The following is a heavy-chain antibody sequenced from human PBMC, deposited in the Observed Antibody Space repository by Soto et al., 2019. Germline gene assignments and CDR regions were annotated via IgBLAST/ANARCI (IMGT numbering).Heavy chain of an antibody. D-gene: IGHD4-17*01. CDR2: ISSSSSTI. V-gene: IGHV3-48*01. Sequence: SGGSLRLSCAASGFTFSSYSMNWVRQAPGKGLEWVSYISSSSSTIYYADSVKGRFTISRDNAKNSLYLQMNSLRAEDTAVYYCARDAGDYEVDYWGQGTLVTVSS. CDR1: GFTFSSYS. CDR3: ARDAGDYEVDY. J-gene: IGHJ4*02.